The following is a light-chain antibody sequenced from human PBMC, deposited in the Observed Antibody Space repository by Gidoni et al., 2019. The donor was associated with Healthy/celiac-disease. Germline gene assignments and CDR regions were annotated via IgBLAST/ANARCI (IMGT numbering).Light chain of an antibody. CDR3: QQLNSYPCS. Sequence: DIQLTQSPSFLSASVGDRVTITCWASQGISSYLAWYQQKQGKAPKLLIYAASTLQSGVPSRFSGSGSGTEFTLTISSLQPEDFATYYCQQLNSYPCSFGQGTKLEIK. CDR2: AAS. J-gene: IGKJ2*04. V-gene: IGKV1-9*01. CDR1: QGISSY.